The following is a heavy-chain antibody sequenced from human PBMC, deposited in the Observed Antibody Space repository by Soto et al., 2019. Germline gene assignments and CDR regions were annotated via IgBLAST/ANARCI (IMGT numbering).Heavy chain of an antibody. V-gene: IGHV3-30*18. CDR3: AKEAQVYYDSSGYSLPV. CDR1: GFTFSSYG. J-gene: IGHJ4*02. CDR2: ISYDGSNK. D-gene: IGHD3-22*01. Sequence: GGSLRLSCAASGFTFSSYGMHWVRQAPGKGLGWVAVISYDGSNKYYADSVKGRFTISRDNSKNTLYLQMNSLRAEDTAVYYCAKEAQVYYDSSGYSLPVWGQGTLVTVSS.